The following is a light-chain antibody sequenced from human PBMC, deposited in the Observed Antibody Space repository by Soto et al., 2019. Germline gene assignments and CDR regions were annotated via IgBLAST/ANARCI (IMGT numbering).Light chain of an antibody. CDR1: SSDVGGSKY. V-gene: IGLV2-14*01. CDR2: EVS. CDR3: NSYSSTTSVI. Sequence: QSALTQPASVSGSPGQSITISCTGTSSDVGGSKYVSWYQQHPDKAPKLILYEVSHRPAGISDRFSGSKSGNTASLTISGLQAEDEADYYCNSYSSTTSVIFGGGTKLTVL. J-gene: IGLJ2*01.